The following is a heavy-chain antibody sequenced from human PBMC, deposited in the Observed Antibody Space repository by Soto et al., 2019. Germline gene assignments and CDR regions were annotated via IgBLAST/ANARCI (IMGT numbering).Heavy chain of an antibody. J-gene: IGHJ4*02. CDR1: GDSISGYS. D-gene: IGHD5-12*01. Sequence: SETLALTCTVSGDSISGYSWSWFRQPPGKGLEWIGNIHYNGNTKYNPSLKSRVTMSLDTSKNQFSLRLISVTAADTAKYFCAREGNLGRWLQPLDFWGQGTLVTGSS. CDR3: AREGNLGRWLQPLDF. V-gene: IGHV4-59*01. CDR2: IHYNGNT.